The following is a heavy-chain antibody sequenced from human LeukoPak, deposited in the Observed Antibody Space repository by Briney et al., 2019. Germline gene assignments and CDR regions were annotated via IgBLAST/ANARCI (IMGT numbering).Heavy chain of an antibody. CDR3: AKEGVEAATVDY. J-gene: IGHJ4*02. V-gene: IGHV3-48*03. Sequence: GGSLRLSCAAPGFTFSSHEMNWVRQAPGKGLEWVSYISSSGTTTFYADSVKGRFAISRDNAKNSLFLQMDSLRVGDTAVYYCAKEGVEAATVDYWGQGSLVTVSS. CDR2: ISSSGTTT. CDR1: GFTFSSHE. D-gene: IGHD6-13*01.